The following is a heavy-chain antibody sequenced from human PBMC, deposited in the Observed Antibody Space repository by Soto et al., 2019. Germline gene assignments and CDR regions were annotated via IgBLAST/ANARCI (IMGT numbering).Heavy chain of an antibody. Sequence: SETLSLTCAVSGDSIIGIYHWAWIRQPPGRSLEWIASIFHTGTTYYTPSLKSRVTISVDTSKNQFSLKLSSVTAADTAVYYCAYGFRDGYNYHYFDYWGQGTLVTVSS. D-gene: IGHD5-12*01. CDR1: GDSIIGIYH. CDR3: AYGFRDGYNYHYFDY. V-gene: IGHV4-38-2*01. J-gene: IGHJ4*02. CDR2: IFHTGTT.